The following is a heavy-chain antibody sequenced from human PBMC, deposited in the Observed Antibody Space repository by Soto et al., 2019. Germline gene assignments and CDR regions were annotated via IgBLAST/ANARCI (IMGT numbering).Heavy chain of an antibody. CDR3: ARRPGTYCSGGSCPGSYYSYCMDV. Sequence: GESLKISCKGSGYSFTSYWISWVRQMPGKGLEWMGRIDPSDSYTNYSPSFQGHVTISADKSISTAYLQWSSLKASDTAMYYCARRPGTYCSGGSCPGSYYSYCMDVWGQGTTVTVSS. CDR1: GYSFTSYW. J-gene: IGHJ6*02. D-gene: IGHD2-15*01. V-gene: IGHV5-10-1*01. CDR2: IDPSDSYT.